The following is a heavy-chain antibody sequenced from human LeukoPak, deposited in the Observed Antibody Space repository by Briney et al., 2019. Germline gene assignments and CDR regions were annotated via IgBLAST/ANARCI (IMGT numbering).Heavy chain of an antibody. J-gene: IGHJ6*02. D-gene: IGHD5-18*01. CDR3: ARNGYSYGQTYYYYGMDV. V-gene: IGHV1-2*04. CDR2: INPNSGGT. Sequence: GASVKVSCKASGYTFTGYYMHWVRQAPGQGLEWMGWINPNSGGTNYAQKFQGWVTMTRDTSISTAYMELSRLRSDDTAVYYCARNGYSYGQTYYYYGMDVWGQGTTVTVSS. CDR1: GYTFTGYY.